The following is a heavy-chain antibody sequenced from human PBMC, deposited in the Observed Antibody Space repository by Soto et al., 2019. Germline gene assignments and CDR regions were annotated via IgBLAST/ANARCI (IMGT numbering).Heavy chain of an antibody. CDR1: GGSFGSSA. D-gene: IGHD3-16*01. J-gene: IGHJ3*01. V-gene: IGHV1-69*01. CDR2: IIPVFDKA. Sequence: QVQLVQSGADVKKPGSSVKVSCKTSGGSFGSSAIIWVRQAPAQGLEWMGEIIPVFDKANYAQNFQGRLTITADELTGTVFMELSSLRSEDTAVYFCARLRRDWGDAFDLCGLGTFVTVSS. CDR3: ARLRRDWGDAFDL.